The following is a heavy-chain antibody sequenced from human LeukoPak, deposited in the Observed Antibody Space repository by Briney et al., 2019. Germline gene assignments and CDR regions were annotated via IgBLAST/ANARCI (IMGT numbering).Heavy chain of an antibody. D-gene: IGHD4-17*01. Sequence: GGSLRPSCAASGFTFSNAWMNWVRQAPGKGLEWVGRIKSKADDGTTDYAAPVKGRFTISRDDSKNTLYLQMNSLKTEDTGIYYCTTEPVSDYVNFWGQGTLVTVYS. V-gene: IGHV3-15*01. J-gene: IGHJ4*02. CDR1: GFTFSNAW. CDR2: IKSKADDGTT. CDR3: TTEPVSDYVNF.